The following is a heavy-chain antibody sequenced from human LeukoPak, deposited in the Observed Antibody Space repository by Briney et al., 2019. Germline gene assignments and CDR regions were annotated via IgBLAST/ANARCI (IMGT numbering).Heavy chain of an antibody. D-gene: IGHD6-19*01. Sequence: PRGSLRLSCAASGFTFSDYYMTWIRQAPGKGLEWVSCISSSGSTIFYADSVKGRFTISRDNAKSSLFLQMNSLRAEDTAVYYCAREGDSSGWAFDYWGQGTLVTVSS. J-gene: IGHJ4*02. CDR1: GFTFSDYY. V-gene: IGHV3-11*01. CDR3: AREGDSSGWAFDY. CDR2: ISSSGSTI.